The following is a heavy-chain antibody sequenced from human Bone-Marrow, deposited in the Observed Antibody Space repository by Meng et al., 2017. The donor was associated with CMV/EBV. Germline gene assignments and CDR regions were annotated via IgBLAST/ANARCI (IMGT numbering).Heavy chain of an antibody. D-gene: IGHD3-16*01. CDR3: ARVGGGPD. V-gene: IGHV3-21*06. CDR1: GFTFNTST. Sequence: GESLKISCEVSGFTFNTSTMNWFRQAPGKGLEWVSSISSSGSFRHYADSVRGRFTVSRDNAKNSLYLQMNSLRAEDTALYYCARVGGGPDWGQGTRVTGSS. CDR2: ISSSGSFR. J-gene: IGHJ4*02.